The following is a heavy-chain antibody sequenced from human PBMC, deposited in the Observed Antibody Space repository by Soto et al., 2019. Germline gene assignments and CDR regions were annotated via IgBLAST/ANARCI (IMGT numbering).Heavy chain of an antibody. Sequence: PGGSLRLSCAASGFTLSSHCLSWVRQAPGKGLEWVSVTSYDGRNSYYAESVKGRFTISRDNAKKTLYLQMDSLRAEDTAVYYCEKDKSSTRRYGMDVWGQGTTVTVSS. V-gene: IGHV3-30*18. J-gene: IGHJ6*01. D-gene: IGHD2-2*01. CDR1: GFTLSSHC. CDR3: EKDKSSTRRYGMDV. CDR2: TSYDGRNS.